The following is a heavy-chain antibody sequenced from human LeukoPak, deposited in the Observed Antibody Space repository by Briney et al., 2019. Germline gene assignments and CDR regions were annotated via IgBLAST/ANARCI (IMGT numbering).Heavy chain of an antibody. V-gene: IGHV1-2*02. CDR2: INPNSGGT. D-gene: IGHD2-15*01. CDR1: GYTFTNYA. CDR3: ARGWWEHPSRYYYYMDV. J-gene: IGHJ6*03. Sequence: ASVKVSCKASGYTFTNYAMNWVRQAPGQGLEWMGWINPNSGGTNYALKFQGRVTMTRDTSISTAYMELSRLRSDDTAVYYCARGWWEHPSRYYYYMDVWGKGTTVTVSS.